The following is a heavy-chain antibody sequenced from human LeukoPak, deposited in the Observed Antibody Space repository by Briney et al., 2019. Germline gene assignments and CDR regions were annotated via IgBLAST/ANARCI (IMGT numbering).Heavy chain of an antibody. D-gene: IGHD3-22*01. CDR2: ISYSGGT. J-gene: IGHJ5*01. V-gene: IGHV4-59*01. CDR1: GGPISTYY. CDR3: ARADDRSGYFGGRFDS. Sequence: PSETLSLTCTVSGGPISTYYWSWIRQPPGKRLEGIGYISYSGGTNYNPSLKSRVTISVDTSKNQFSLKLTSVTAADTALYYCARADDRSGYFGGRFDSWGQGTLVTVSS.